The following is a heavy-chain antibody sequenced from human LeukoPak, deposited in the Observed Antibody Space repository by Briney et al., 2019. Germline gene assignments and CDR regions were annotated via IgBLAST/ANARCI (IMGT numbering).Heavy chain of an antibody. D-gene: IGHD1-26*01. CDR3: AKDRTVGASCWYFDL. Sequence: GGSLRLSCAASGVTLSSYAMSWARQAPGKGLEWVSGLSSSGSGGNTYYADSVKGRFTSSRDSSKNTLPLHMNTLRAEDTAIYYCAKDRTVGASCWYFDLWGRGTLVTVSS. J-gene: IGHJ2*01. V-gene: IGHV3-23*01. CDR2: LSSSGSGGNT. CDR1: GVTLSSYA.